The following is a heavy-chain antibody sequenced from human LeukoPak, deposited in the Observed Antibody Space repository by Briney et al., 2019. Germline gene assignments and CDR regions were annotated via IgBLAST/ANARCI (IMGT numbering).Heavy chain of an antibody. CDR2: IGYNGDS. V-gene: IGHV4-31*03. D-gene: IGHD1-1*01. CDR3: ARVEAATTNPCFDS. J-gene: IGHJ4*02. CDR1: GGSKNNAGYY. Sequence: SQTLSLTCTVSGGSKNNAGYYWSWIRQHPGEGLDWIGYIGYNGDSYFNPSVKSRFTISIDTSKNQFSLNLNSVTAADTAVFYCARVEAATTNPCFDSWGQGTLVTVS.